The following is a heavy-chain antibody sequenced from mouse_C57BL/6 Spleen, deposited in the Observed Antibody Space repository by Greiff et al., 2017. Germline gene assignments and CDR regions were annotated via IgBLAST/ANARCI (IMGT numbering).Heavy chain of an antibody. Sequence: QVQLQQSGAELVKPGASVKISCKASGYAFSSYWMNWVKQRPGKGLEWIGQIYPGDGDTNYNGKFKGKATLTADKSSSTAYMQLSSLTSEDSAVYFCETRGYYGSSSHYYAMGDWGQGTSVTVSS. CDR3: ETRGYYGSSSHYYAMGD. CDR1: GYAFSSYW. CDR2: IYPGDGDT. J-gene: IGHJ4*01. V-gene: IGHV1-80*01. D-gene: IGHD1-1*01.